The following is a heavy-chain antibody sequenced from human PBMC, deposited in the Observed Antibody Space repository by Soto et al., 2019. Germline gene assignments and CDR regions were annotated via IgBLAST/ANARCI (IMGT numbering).Heavy chain of an antibody. CDR1: GVTVSSNY. V-gene: IGHV3-66*04. CDR2: SYSGGST. D-gene: IGHD5-18*01. CDR3: ARHGYDYGGGYFDY. J-gene: IGHJ4*02. Sequence: EVQLVESGGGLVQPGGSLRLSCAASGVTVSSNYMSWVRQAPGKGLEWVSVSYSGGSTYYADSVKGRLTISRDNSKNTLYLQMNSLRAEDTAVYYCARHGYDYGGGYFDYWGQGTLVTVSS.